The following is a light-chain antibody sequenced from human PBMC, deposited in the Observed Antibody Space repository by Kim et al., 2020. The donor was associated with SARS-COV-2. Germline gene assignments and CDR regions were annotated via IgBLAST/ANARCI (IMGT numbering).Light chain of an antibody. CDR1: QSISSTY. V-gene: IGKV3-20*01. CDR2: GAS. CDR3: QQYCSSVMYT. Sequence: EIVLTQSPDTLSLSPGERATLSCRVSQSISSTYLAWYQQKPSQAPRLLIYGASTRAAGIPDRFSGSGSGTDFTLTISRLEPEDFAVYYRQQYCSSVMYTFGQGTKLEI. J-gene: IGKJ2*01.